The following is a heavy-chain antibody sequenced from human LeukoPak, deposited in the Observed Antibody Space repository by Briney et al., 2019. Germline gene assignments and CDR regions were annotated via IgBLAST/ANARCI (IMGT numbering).Heavy chain of an antibody. V-gene: IGHV3-21*01. D-gene: IGHD3-22*01. J-gene: IGHJ4*02. CDR1: GFTVSSNY. CDR2: ISSSSSYI. CDR3: ARERTYYYDSSGSGIDY. Sequence: GGSLRLSCAASGFTVSSNYMSWVRQAPGKGLEWVSSISSSSSYIYYADSVKGRFTISRDNAKNSLYLQMNSLRAEDTAVYYCARERTYYYDSSGSGIDYWGQGTLVTVSS.